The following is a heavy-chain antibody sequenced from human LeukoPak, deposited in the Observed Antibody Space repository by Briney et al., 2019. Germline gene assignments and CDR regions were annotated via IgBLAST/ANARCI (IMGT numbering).Heavy chain of an antibody. V-gene: IGHV4-4*02. J-gene: IGHJ4*02. D-gene: IGHD6-19*01. CDR1: GGSISSSNW. CDR3: ARDYGYSSGWYSY. CDR2: IYHSGST. Sequence: SGTLSLTCAVSGGSISSSNWWRWVRQPPGKGLEWIGEIYHSGSTNDNPSLKSRVTISVDKSKNQFSLKLSSVTAADTAVYYCARDYGYSSGWYSYWGQGTLVTVSS.